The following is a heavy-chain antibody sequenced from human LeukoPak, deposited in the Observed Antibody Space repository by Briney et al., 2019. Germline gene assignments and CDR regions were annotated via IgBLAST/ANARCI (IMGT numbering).Heavy chain of an antibody. CDR3: ARDHHDFWSGYPNY. V-gene: IGHV3-74*01. CDR2: SNSDGKIT. J-gene: IGHJ4*02. CDR1: GLTLDSYW. D-gene: IGHD3-3*01. Sequence: PGGLLRLSCSASGLTLDSYWMHWFRKAKETGLVWVARSNSDGKITDYADSVRGRFTTSRDNTKNTVYLQMSSLRAEDTGVYYCARDHHDFWSGYPNYWGQGTLVIVSS.